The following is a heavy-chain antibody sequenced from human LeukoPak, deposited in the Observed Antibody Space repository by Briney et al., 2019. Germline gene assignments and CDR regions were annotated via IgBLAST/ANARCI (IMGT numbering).Heavy chain of an antibody. D-gene: IGHD5-18*01. Sequence: ASVKVSCKASGYTFTSYYMHWARQAPGQGLEWMGIINPSGGSTSYAQKFQGRVTMTRDTSTSTVYMELSSLRSEDTAVYYCARDLAAMDQGDYWGQGTLVTVSS. J-gene: IGHJ4*02. CDR2: INPSGGST. CDR1: GYTFTSYY. V-gene: IGHV1-46*01. CDR3: ARDLAAMDQGDY.